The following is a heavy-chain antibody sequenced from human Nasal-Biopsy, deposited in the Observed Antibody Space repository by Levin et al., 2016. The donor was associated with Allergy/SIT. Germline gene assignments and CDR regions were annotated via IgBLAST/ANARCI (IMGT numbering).Heavy chain of an antibody. V-gene: IGHV3-9*01. J-gene: IGHJ6*03. CDR3: AKDMNRYTYHYYMNV. CDR1: EFTFNDYA. CDR2: ISWSGDSV. D-gene: IGHD1-14*01. Sequence: SLKISCAASEFTFNDYAMHWVRQTPGKGLEWVSGISWSGDSVDYADSVKGRFTISRDNSKNFLYLQMNSLRAEDTALYYCAKDMNRYTYHYYMNVWGNGTTVTVSS.